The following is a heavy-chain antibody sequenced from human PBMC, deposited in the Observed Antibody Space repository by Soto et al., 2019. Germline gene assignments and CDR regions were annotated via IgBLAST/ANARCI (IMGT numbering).Heavy chain of an antibody. CDR1: GGTLSSYT. Sequence: QVQLVQSGAEVKKPGSSVKVSCKASGGTLSSYTISWVRQAPGQGLEWMGRIIPILGIANYAQKFQGRVTITADKSTSTAYMELSSLRSEDTAVYYCARGVQLDPIDYWGQGTLVTVSS. D-gene: IGHD1-1*01. J-gene: IGHJ4*02. CDR3: ARGVQLDPIDY. V-gene: IGHV1-69*02. CDR2: IIPILGIA.